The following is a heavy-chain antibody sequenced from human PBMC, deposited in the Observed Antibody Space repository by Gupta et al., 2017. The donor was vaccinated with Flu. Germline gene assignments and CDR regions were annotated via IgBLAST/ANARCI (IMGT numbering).Heavy chain of an antibody. CDR2: ISSSGSTI. CDR1: GFTFSSYE. D-gene: IGHD1-7*01. V-gene: IGHV3-48*03. J-gene: IGHJ6*02. CDR3: ARDPITGTTDYGMDV. Sequence: EVQLVESGGGLVQPGGSLRLSCAASGFTFSSYEMNWVRQAPGKGLEWVSYISSSGSTIYYADSVKGRFTISRDNAKNSLYLQMNSLRAEDTAVYYCARDPITGTTDYGMDVWGQGTTVTVSS.